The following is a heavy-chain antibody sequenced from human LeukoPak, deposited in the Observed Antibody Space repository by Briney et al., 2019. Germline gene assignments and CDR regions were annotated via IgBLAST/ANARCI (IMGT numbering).Heavy chain of an antibody. CDR1: GFTFSSYA. V-gene: IGHV3-23*01. Sequence: PGGSLRLSCAASGFTFSSYAMSWVRQAPGKELEWVSAISGSGGSTYYADSVKGRFTISRDNSKNTLYLQMNSLRAEDTAVYYCAKGQAAAGTHNWFAPWGQGTLVTVSS. CDR3: AKGQAAAGTHNWFAP. CDR2: ISGSGGST. J-gene: IGHJ5*02. D-gene: IGHD6-13*01.